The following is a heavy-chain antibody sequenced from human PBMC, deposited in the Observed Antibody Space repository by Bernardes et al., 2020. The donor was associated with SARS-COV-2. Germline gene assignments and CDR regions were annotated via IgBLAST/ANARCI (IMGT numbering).Heavy chain of an antibody. D-gene: IGHD2-2*01. Sequence: GGSLRLSCAASGFIFNTYSIHWVRQPPGKGLEWLAVISHDGTTTYYADAVKGRFILSRDNSKNTLLLEINNLRREDTGVYYCARDRRGAYQFAMDVWGNGTTVTVS. V-gene: IGHV3-30*17. CDR3: ARDRRGAYQFAMDV. J-gene: IGHJ6*03. CDR1: GFIFNTYS. CDR2: ISHDGTTT.